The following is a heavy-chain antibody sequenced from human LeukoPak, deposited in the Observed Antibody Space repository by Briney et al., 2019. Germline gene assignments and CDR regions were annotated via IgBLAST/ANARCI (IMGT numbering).Heavy chain of an antibody. D-gene: IGHD3-22*01. J-gene: IGHJ4*02. CDR3: AKIANFYDSSGFYG. V-gene: IGHV3-23*01. Sequence: PAGSLRLSCAASGFTFSSYAMTWVRQAPGKGLDWVSVISGSGKFPSYTDSVKGRFTISRDNAKNTLYLQMNSLEAEDTAMYYCAKIANFYDSSGFYGWGQGTLVTVSS. CDR2: ISGSGKFP. CDR1: GFTFSSYA.